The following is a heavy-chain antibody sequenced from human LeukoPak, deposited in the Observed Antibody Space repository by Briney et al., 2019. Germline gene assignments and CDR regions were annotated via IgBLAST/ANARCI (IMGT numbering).Heavy chain of an antibody. CDR1: GFTFSSYW. D-gene: IGHD3-10*01. J-gene: IGHJ4*02. CDR2: VKQDGSEK. V-gene: IGHV3-7*01. CDR3: ARVRFGDY. Sequence: GGSLRLSCAASGFTFSSYWMTWVRQAPGKGLEWVANVKQDGSEKYYMDSVKGRFTISRDNAKNSLYLQMNSLRAEDAAVYYCARVRFGDYWGQGTLVTVSS.